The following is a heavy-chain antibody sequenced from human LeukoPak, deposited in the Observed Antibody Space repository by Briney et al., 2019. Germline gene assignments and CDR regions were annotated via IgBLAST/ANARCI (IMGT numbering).Heavy chain of an antibody. Sequence: SQTLSLTCGISGDSVSSNSVTWNWIRQSLSRGLEWLGRTYYRSKWYNDYAVSVKSRISINPDTSKNQFSLQLNSVTPEDTAVYYCVQGWSGFGSWGQGTLVTVSS. D-gene: IGHD6-19*01. J-gene: IGHJ4*02. V-gene: IGHV6-1*01. CDR3: VQGWSGFGS. CDR2: TYYRSKWYN. CDR1: GDSVSSNSVT.